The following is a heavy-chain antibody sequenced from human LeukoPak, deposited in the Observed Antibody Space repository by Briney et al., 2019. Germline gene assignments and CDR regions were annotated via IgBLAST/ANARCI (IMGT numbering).Heavy chain of an antibody. J-gene: IGHJ4*02. CDR1: GFTFNSYG. D-gene: IGHD6-19*01. V-gene: IGHV3-30*18. CDR2: ISYDETDK. Sequence: GGSLRLSCAASGFTFNSYGMHWVRQAPGKGLEWVAVISYDETDKYYADSVKGRFTVSRDNSKNTLYLQMNSLRAEDTAVYYCAKRYSSGWYYPDYWGQGTLVTVSS. CDR3: AKRYSSGWYYPDY.